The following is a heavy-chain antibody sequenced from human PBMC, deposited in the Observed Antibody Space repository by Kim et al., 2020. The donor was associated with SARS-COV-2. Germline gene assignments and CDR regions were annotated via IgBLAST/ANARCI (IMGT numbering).Heavy chain of an antibody. J-gene: IGHJ4*02. V-gene: IGHV3-15*05. Sequence: PRKGRFTITRDDSKNTLDLYMNSLRVEDTAVYYCTKTFHSDSSSDYWGQGTLVTVSS. CDR3: TKTFHSDSSSDY. D-gene: IGHD3-22*01.